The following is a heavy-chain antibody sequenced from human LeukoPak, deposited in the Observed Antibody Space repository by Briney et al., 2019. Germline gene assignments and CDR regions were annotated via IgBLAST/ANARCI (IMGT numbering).Heavy chain of an antibody. CDR3: AKMQGYFDY. Sequence: GGSLRLSCVGSGFIFSHHGMNWVRQAPGKGLEWVSAITGSGGTTYYADFVKGRFTISRDNSKNTLYLQMNGLRVEDTAVYYCAKMQGYFDYWGQGTLVTVSS. V-gene: IGHV3-23*01. CDR2: ITGSGGTT. J-gene: IGHJ4*02. CDR1: GFIFSHHG.